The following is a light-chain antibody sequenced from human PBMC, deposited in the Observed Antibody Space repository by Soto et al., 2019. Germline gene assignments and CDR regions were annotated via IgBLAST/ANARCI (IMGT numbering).Light chain of an antibody. CDR2: GAS. CDR3: QQYGSSPLT. V-gene: IGKV3-20*01. J-gene: IGKJ4*01. Sequence: EIVLTQSPGTLSLSPGERATLSCRASQSVSSSSLAWYQQKPGQAPRLLIYGASSRATAIPDRFSGSGSGTDFTLTISRLEPEDFAVYYCQQYGSSPLTFGGGTKVDIK. CDR1: QSVSSSS.